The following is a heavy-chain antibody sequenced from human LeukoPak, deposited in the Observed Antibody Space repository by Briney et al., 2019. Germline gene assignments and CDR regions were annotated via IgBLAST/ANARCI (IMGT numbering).Heavy chain of an antibody. Sequence: GESLKISCKGSGCRFNSHWVAWVRQLPGKGLEWMGIIYPGDSDTRYCPSFQGQVTISADKSISTAYLQWSSLKDSDTAIYYCARRDSYGNYVDYWGQGTLVTVSS. CDR1: GCRFNSHW. CDR2: IYPGDSDT. CDR3: ARRDSYGNYVDY. J-gene: IGHJ4*02. V-gene: IGHV5-51*01. D-gene: IGHD5-18*01.